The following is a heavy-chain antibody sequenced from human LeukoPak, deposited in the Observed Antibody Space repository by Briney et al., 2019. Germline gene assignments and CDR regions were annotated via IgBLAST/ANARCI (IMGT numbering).Heavy chain of an antibody. CDR2: IYHSGST. Sequence: SETLSLTCAVSGYSISSGYYWGWIRQPPGKGLEWIGSIYHSGSTYYNPSLKSRVTISVDTSKNQFSLKLSSVTAADTAVYYCARGPAIFGVVIMKYYYMDVWGKGTTVTVSS. CDR1: GYSISSGYY. J-gene: IGHJ6*03. CDR3: ARGPAIFGVVIMKYYYMDV. V-gene: IGHV4-38-2*01. D-gene: IGHD3-3*01.